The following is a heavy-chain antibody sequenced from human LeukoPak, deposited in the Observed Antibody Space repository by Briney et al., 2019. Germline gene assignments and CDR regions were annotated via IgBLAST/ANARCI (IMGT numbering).Heavy chain of an antibody. D-gene: IGHD3-10*01. CDR3: ARVPGARGMDV. Sequence: SETLSLTCTVSGGSISNSYWNWIRQPPGKGPEWIGYISYSGTTNSNPSLKSRVTLSVDTSKNELSLKLSSVTAADTAVYYCARVPGARGMDVWGQGTTVTVSS. J-gene: IGHJ6*02. CDR1: GGSISNSY. CDR2: ISYSGTT. V-gene: IGHV4-59*08.